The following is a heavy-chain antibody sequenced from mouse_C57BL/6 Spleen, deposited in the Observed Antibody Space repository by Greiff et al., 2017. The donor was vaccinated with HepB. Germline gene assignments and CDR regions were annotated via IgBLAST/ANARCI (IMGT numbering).Heavy chain of an antibody. V-gene: IGHV1-26*01. D-gene: IGHD1-1*01. Sequence: EVQLQQSGPELVKPGASVKISCKASGYTFTDYYMNWVKQSHGKSLEWIGDINPNNGGTSYNQKFKGKATLTVDKSSSTAYMELRSLTSEDSAVYYCARGTTVVPYYYAMDYWGQGTSVTVSS. CDR1: GYTFTDYY. J-gene: IGHJ4*01. CDR2: INPNNGGT. CDR3: ARGTTVVPYYYAMDY.